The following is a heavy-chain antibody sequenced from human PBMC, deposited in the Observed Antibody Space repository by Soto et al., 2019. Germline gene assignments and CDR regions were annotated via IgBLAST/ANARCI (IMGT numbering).Heavy chain of an antibody. V-gene: IGHV3-33*01. CDR1: GFPLTDYG. J-gene: IGHJ4*02. D-gene: IGHD1-26*01. CDR2: IWFDESRK. Sequence: QVQLVESGGGVVQPGKSLRLSCDVSGFPLTDYGMHWLRQAQGKGLEWVAVIWFDESRKYYADSVKGRFTISRDTSKNTVYLQMNSLRVEDTAVYYCASERRSSYFDYWGQGTLVTVSS. CDR3: ASERRSSYFDY.